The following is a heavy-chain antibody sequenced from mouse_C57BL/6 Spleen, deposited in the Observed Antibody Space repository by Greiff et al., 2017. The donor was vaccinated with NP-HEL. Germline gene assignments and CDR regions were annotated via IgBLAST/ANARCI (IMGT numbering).Heavy chain of an antibody. CDR2: ILPGSGST. CDR1: GYTFTGYW. J-gene: IGHJ2*01. Sequence: QVQLQQSGAELMKPGASVKLSCKATGYTFTGYWIEWVKQRPGHGLEWIGEILPGSGSTNYNEKFKGKATFTADTSSNTAYMQLSSLTTEDSAIYYWARGGNYYGSTYYFDYWGQGTTLTVSS. D-gene: IGHD1-1*01. CDR3: ARGGNYYGSTYYFDY. V-gene: IGHV1-9*01.